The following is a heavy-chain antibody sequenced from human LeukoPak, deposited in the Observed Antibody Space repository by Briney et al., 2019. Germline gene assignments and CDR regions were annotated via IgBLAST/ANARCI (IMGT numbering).Heavy chain of an antibody. D-gene: IGHD2-21*01. Sequence: GGSLRLSCAASGFTFSSYSMNWVRQAPGKGLEWVSYISSSGSSIYYADSVKGRFTISRDNAKNSLYLQMNSLRAEDTAVYYCVREGYFVFDFWGQGALVTVSS. CDR1: GFTFSSYS. CDR2: ISSSGSSI. CDR3: VREGYFVFDF. V-gene: IGHV3-48*01. J-gene: IGHJ4*02.